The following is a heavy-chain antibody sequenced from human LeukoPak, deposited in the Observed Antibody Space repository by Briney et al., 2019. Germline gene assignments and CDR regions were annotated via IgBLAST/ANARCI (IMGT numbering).Heavy chain of an antibody. J-gene: IGHJ4*02. D-gene: IGHD1-26*01. Sequence: SETLSLTCNVSGGSISTYYWSWIRQPPGKGLEWIGYISDGGVTSYNPSLKGRVTISVDSPKNRFSLRLTSLTAVDTALYYCARHGGTLVYFDYWGPGSLVTVSS. CDR1: GGSISTYY. V-gene: IGHV4-59*08. CDR2: ISDGGVT. CDR3: ARHGGTLVYFDY.